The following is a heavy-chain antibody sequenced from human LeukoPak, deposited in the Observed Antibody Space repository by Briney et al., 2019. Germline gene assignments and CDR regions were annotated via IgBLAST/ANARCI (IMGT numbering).Heavy chain of an antibody. J-gene: IGHJ3*02. CDR2: ISSSSSYI. V-gene: IGHV3-21*01. CDR1: GFTFSSYN. D-gene: IGHD6-6*01. CDR3: ARELAGAFDI. Sequence: GGSLRLSCAASGFTFSSYNMNWVRQAPGKGLEWVSSISSSSSYIYYADSVKGRFTISRDNAKNSLYLQMNSLRAEDTAVYYCARELAGAFDIWGQGTMVTVSS.